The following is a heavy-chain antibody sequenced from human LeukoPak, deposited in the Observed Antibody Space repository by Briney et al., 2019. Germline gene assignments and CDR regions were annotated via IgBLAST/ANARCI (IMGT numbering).Heavy chain of an antibody. D-gene: IGHD2-15*01. V-gene: IGHV3-53*01. J-gene: IGHJ4*02. CDR3: ARRAGEYSHPYDY. Sequence: GSLRLSCTVSGFTVSSNSWSWVRQAPGKGLEWVSFIYSGGNTHYSDSVKGRFTLSRDNPKNTLYLQMNSLRAEDTAIYYCARRAGEYSHPYDYWGQGTLVTVSS. CDR2: IYSGGNT. CDR1: GFTVSSNS.